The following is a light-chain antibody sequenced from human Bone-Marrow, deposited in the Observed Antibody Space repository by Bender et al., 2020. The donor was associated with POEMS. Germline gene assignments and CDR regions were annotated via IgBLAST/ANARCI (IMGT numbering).Light chain of an antibody. V-gene: IGLV1-44*01. J-gene: IGLJ3*02. CDR1: SSKFGSYP. CDR3: ATWDDSLNGWV. CDR2: NNS. Sequence: QSVLTQPPSASGTPGHRVTISCSGSSSKFGSYPVNWYQQLPGAAPKLVIFNNSQRPSGVPDRFSGSKSGTSASLAISGLLSDDEADFYCATWDDSLNGWVFGGGTKLTVL.